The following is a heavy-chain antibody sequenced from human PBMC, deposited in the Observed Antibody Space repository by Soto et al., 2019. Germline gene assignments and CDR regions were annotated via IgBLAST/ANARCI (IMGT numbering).Heavy chain of an antibody. J-gene: IGHJ3*02. D-gene: IGHD6-13*01. CDR1: GFTLSAYW. CDR3: ARDVSPGSSSLYLDAIDI. V-gene: IGHV3-7*05. Sequence: EVQLEESGGGLVQPGGSLRLSCAASGFTLSAYWMTWVRQAPGEGLELVANINRDGSKKSYLDSLRGRFTISRDNVGNSLYHQMDSLTADDTALYYCARDVSPGSSSLYLDAIDIWGKGTMVTVSS. CDR2: INRDGSKK.